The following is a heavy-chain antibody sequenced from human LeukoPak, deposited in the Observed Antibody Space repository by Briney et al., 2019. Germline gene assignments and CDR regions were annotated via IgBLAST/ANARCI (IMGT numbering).Heavy chain of an antibody. D-gene: IGHD1-26*01. CDR1: GFTFSSYE. CDR3: LVGASGLSDY. V-gene: IGHV3-64D*06. Sequence: PGGSLRLSCAASGFTFSSYEMNWVRQAPGKGLEYVSAISSNGGSTYYADSVKGRFTISRDNSKNTLYIQMSSLRAEDTAVYYCLVGASGLSDYWGQGTLVTVSS. J-gene: IGHJ4*02. CDR2: ISSNGGST.